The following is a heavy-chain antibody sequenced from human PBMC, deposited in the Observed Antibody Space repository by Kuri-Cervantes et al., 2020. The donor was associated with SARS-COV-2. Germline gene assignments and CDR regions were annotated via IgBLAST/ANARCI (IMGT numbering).Heavy chain of an antibody. J-gene: IGHJ4*02. Sequence: GESLKISCAASGFTFSNSDMHWVRQASGKGLEWVAFIRYDGSNKYYADSVKGRFTISRDNSKNTLYLQMNSLRAEDTAVYYCAKDHFGLAASPGQVAFDYWGQGTLVTVSS. CDR1: GFTFSNSD. CDR3: AKDHFGLAASPGQVAFDY. V-gene: IGHV3-30*02. D-gene: IGHD6-13*01. CDR2: IRYDGSNK.